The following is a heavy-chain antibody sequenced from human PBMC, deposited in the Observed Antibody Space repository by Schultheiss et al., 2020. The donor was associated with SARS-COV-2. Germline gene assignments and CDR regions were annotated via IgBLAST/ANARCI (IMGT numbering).Heavy chain of an antibody. CDR2: ISAYNGNT. CDR1: GYTFTSYG. Sequence: ASVKVSCKASGYTFTSYGISWVRQAPGQGLEWMGWISAYNGNTNYAQKLQGRVTMTTDTSTSTAHMELRSLRSDDTAVYYCARSSRANDAFDIWGQGTMVTVAS. V-gene: IGHV1-18*04. J-gene: IGHJ3*02. CDR3: ARSSRANDAFDI.